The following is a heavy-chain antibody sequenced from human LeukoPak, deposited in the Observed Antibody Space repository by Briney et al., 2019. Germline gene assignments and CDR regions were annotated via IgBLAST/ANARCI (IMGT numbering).Heavy chain of an antibody. Sequence: PSETLSLTCAVYGGSFSGYYWSWIRQPPGKGLEWTGEINHSGSTNYNPSLKSRVTISVDTSKNQFSLKLSSVTAADTAVYYCAAPAGIVDYWGQGTLVTVSS. D-gene: IGHD2-2*02. J-gene: IGHJ4*02. CDR2: INHSGST. CDR1: GGSFSGYY. CDR3: AAPAGIVDY. V-gene: IGHV4-34*01.